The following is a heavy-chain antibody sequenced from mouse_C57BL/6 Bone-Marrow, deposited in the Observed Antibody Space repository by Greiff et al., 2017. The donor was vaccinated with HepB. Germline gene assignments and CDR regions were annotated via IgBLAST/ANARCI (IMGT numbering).Heavy chain of an antibody. V-gene: IGHV5-12*01. CDR1: GFTFSDYY. CDR3: ARRGTTAPFDY. CDR2: ISNGGGST. D-gene: IGHD1-2*01. J-gene: IGHJ2*01. Sequence: EVKLVESGGGLVQPGGSLKLSCAASGFTFSDYYMYWVRQTPEKRLEWVAYISNGGGSTYYPDTVKGRFTISRDNAKNTLYLQMSRLKSEDTAMYYCARRGTTAPFDYWGQGTTLTVSS.